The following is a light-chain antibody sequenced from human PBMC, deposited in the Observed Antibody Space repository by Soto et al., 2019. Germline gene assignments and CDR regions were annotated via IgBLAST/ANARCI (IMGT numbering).Light chain of an antibody. V-gene: IGKV1-33*01. CDR1: QDIKEY. J-gene: IGKJ4*01. CDR3: QQSGNLPT. Sequence: DIQMTQSPSSLSASVGDRVTITCQASQDIKEYLNWYQQKPGKAPKLLIHDASTLETGVPSRFSGSGSGTYFAFTISSLQPEDISTYYCQQSGNLPTFGGGTKVEIK. CDR2: DAS.